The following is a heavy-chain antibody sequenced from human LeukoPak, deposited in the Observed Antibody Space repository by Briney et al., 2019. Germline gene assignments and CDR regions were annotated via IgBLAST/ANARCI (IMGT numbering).Heavy chain of an antibody. D-gene: IGHD3-3*01. Sequence: ASVKVSCKVSGYTLTELSMHWVRQAPGKGLEWMGGFDPEDGETIYAQKFQGRVTMTEDTSTDTAYMEPSSLGSEDTAVYYCATVDARFFDDWGQGTLVTVSS. J-gene: IGHJ4*02. CDR3: ATVDARFFDD. V-gene: IGHV1-24*01. CDR2: FDPEDGET. CDR1: GYTLTELS.